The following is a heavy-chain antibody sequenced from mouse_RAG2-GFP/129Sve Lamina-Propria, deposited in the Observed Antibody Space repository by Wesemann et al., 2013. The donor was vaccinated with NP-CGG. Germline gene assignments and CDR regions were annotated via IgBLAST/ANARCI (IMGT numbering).Heavy chain of an antibody. CDR3: ARYYGSSYYAMDY. D-gene: IGHD1-1*01. Sequence: GAELVRPGASVKLSCKASGYTFTDYYINWVKQRPGQGLEWIARIYPGSGNTYYNEKFKGKATLTAEKSSSTAYMQLSSLTSEDSAVYFCARYYGSSYYAMDYWGQGTSVTVSS. CDR1: GYTFTDYY. V-gene: IGHV1-76*01. CDR2: IYPGSGNT. J-gene: IGHJ4*01.